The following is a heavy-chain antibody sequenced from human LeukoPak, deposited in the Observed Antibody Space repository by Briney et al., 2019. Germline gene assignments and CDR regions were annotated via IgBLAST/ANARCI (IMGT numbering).Heavy chain of an antibody. CDR1: GFTFSSYA. CDR3: ARVRSGSYYEIDY. J-gene: IGHJ4*02. CDR2: ISGSGGST. V-gene: IGHV3-23*01. Sequence: GGSLRLSCAASGFTFSSYAMSWVRQAPGKGLEWVSAISGSGGSTYSADSVKGRFTISRDNSKNTLYLQMNSLRAEDTAVYYCARVRSGSYYEIDYWGQGTLVTVSS. D-gene: IGHD1-26*01.